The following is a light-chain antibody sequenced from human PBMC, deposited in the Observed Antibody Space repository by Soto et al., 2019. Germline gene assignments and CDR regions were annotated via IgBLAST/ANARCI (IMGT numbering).Light chain of an antibody. V-gene: IGKV2-24*01. CDR2: KIS. Sequence: DIVMTQTPLSSAVTLGQPASISCRSSQSLLHSDGITYLSWLQQRPGQPPRLLIYKISNRFSGVQDGFGGGGEGTVLKMRTRGVEAGEGGVYYGMQATNFPRTFGRGTKVE. J-gene: IGKJ1*01. CDR3: MQATNFPRT. CDR1: QSLLHSDGITY.